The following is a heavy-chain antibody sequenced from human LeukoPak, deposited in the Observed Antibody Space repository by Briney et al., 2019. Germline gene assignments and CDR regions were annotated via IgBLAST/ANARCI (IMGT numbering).Heavy chain of an antibody. CDR3: ARDRHKLVDIVAGTLDY. V-gene: IGHV4-39*07. Sequence: SETLSLTCTVSGGSISNSSYYWVWIRQPPGRGLEWIGSISYSGSTYYNPSLKSRVTISVDTSKNQFSLKLSSVTAADTAVYYCARDRHKLVDIVAGTLDYWGQGTLVTVSS. D-gene: IGHD5-12*01. CDR2: ISYSGST. J-gene: IGHJ4*02. CDR1: GGSISNSSYY.